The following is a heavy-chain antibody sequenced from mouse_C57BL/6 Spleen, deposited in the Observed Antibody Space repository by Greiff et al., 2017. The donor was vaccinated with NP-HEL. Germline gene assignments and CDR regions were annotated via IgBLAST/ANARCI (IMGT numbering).Heavy chain of an antibody. D-gene: IGHD2-4*01. CDR3: ARGDYDYYYAMAY. CDR2: INPSSGYT. CDR1: GYTFTSYW. V-gene: IGHV1-7*01. Sequence: VQLQQSGAELAKPGASVKLSCKASGYTFTSYWMHWVKQRPGQGLEWIGYINPSSGYTKYNQKFKDKATLTADKSSSTACMQLSSLTYEDSAVYYCARGDYDYYYAMAYWGQGTSVTVSS. J-gene: IGHJ4*01.